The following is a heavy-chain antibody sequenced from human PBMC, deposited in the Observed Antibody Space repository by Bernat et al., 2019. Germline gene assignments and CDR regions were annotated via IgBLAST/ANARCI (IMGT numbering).Heavy chain of an antibody. J-gene: IGHJ4*02. CDR1: GFTFSNAW. V-gene: IGHV3-15*07. Sequence: EVQLVESGGGLVKPGGSLRLSCAASGFTFSNAWMNWVRQAPGKGLEWVGRIKSKTDGGTTDYAAPVKGRFTISRDDSKNTLYLQMNSLKTEDTAVYYCTTDYDILTGYVDYWGQGTLVTVSS. D-gene: IGHD3-9*01. CDR3: TTDYDILTGYVDY. CDR2: IKSKTDGGTT.